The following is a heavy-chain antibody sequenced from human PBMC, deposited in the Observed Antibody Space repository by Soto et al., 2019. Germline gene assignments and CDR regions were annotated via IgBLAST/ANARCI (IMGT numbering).Heavy chain of an antibody. CDR2: IKQDGSEK. J-gene: IGHJ6*03. CDR3: ARRGAAAGIILYYYYMDV. Sequence: GGSLRLSCAASGFTFSSYWMSWVRQAPGKGLEWVANIKQDGSEKYYVDSVKGRFTISRDNAKNSLYLQMNSLRAEDTAVYYCARRGAAAGIILYYYYMDVWGKGTTVTVSS. CDR1: GFTFSSYW. V-gene: IGHV3-7*01. D-gene: IGHD6-13*01.